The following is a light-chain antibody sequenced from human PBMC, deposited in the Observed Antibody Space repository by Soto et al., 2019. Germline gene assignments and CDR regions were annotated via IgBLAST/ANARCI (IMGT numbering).Light chain of an antibody. V-gene: IGLV1-51*01. CDR1: SSNIGGNY. CDR3: GTWDITLDTVG. J-gene: IGLJ2*01. CDR2: DNY. Sequence: QSVLTQPPSVSAAPGQKVTISCSGSSSNIGGNYVSWYKVLPRTAPKLLIYDNYKRHPGIPVRFSGSKSGTSATLGITDLQTGDEGDYYCGTWDITLDTVGFGGGTKLTV.